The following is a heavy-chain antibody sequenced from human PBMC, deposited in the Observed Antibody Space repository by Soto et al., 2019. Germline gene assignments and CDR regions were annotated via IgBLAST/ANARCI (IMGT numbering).Heavy chain of an antibody. CDR1: GGSISDYY. Sequence: SETLSLTCTVSGGSISDYYWSVILQPPGKGLESIGYILYTGYTNYNPSLKSPITISINTSKNQFSLRPSSVTAADKPVYYCARERGEWLGDLLPHGWFDPWSQGTLVTVSS. CDR3: ARERGEWLGDLLPHGWFDP. V-gene: IGHV4-59*01. CDR2: ILYTGYT. J-gene: IGHJ5*02. D-gene: IGHD3-10*01.